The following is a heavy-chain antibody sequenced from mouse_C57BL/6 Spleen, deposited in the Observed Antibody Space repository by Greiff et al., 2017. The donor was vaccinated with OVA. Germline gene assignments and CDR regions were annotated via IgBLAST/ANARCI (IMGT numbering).Heavy chain of an antibody. CDR3: ARGSSYGLDY. Sequence: QVQLQQPGTELVKPGASVKLSCKASGYTFTSYWMHWVKQRPGQGLEWIGNINPSNGGTNYNQKFKSKATLSVDKSTSAAYMQLSSLTSEDSAVYYCARGSSYGLDYWGQGTTLTVSS. V-gene: IGHV1-53*01. J-gene: IGHJ2*01. CDR1: GYTFTSYW. D-gene: IGHD1-1*01. CDR2: INPSNGGT.